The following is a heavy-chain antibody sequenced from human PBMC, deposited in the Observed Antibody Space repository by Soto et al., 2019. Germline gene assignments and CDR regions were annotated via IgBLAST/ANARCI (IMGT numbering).Heavy chain of an antibody. CDR2: INHSGST. CDR3: ARSLRKEVVDRQRSSYYYYMDV. D-gene: IGHD2-15*01. Sequence: QVQLQQWGAGLLKPSETLSLTCVVHGGSFSGYYWNWIRQPPGKGLEWIAEINHSGSTKYNPSLKSRGTISIDMSKNQLSLKLSSVTAADTAVYYCARSLRKEVVDRQRSSYYYYMDVWGKGTTVTVSS. J-gene: IGHJ6*03. CDR1: GGSFSGYY. V-gene: IGHV4-34*02.